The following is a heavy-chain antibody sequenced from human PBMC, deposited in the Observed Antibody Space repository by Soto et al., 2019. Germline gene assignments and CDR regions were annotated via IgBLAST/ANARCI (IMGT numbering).Heavy chain of an antibody. J-gene: IGHJ4*02. D-gene: IGHD6-19*01. CDR2: ISAYNGNT. CDR3: AGVSGSGQWLGLPTFDY. CDR1: GYTFTSYG. Sequence: QVQLGQSGAEVKKPGASVKVSCKASGYTFTSYGISWVRQAPGQGLEWMGWISAYNGNTNYAQKLQGGVTMTTDTSTSTAYMELRSLRSDDPAVYYCAGVSGSGQWLGLPTFDYWGQGTLVTVSS. V-gene: IGHV1-18*01.